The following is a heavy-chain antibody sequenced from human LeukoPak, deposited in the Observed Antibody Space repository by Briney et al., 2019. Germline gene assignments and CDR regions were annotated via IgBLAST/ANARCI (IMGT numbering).Heavy chain of an antibody. J-gene: IGHJ3*02. CDR2: IRSKAHGGTA. CDR1: GIIFGDYA. CDR3: TSINAVVPATRWNEGSDI. D-gene: IGHD2-2*01. Sequence: GGSLRLSCSASGIIFGDYALSWFRQAPGKGLEWVGFIRSKAHGGTAEYAASVRGRFTISRDDFKGIAYLEMNSLKIEDTAVYYCTSINAVVPATRWNEGSDIWGQGTMVSVSS. V-gene: IGHV3-49*03.